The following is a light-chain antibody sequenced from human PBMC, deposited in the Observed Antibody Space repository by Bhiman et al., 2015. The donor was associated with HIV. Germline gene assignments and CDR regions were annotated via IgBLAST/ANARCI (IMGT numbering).Light chain of an antibody. CDR1: SSDVGGYNH. CDR3: SSYTSGSTPHV. CDR2: DVS. V-gene: IGLV2-14*03. Sequence: QSALTQPASVSGSPGQSIIISCTGTSSDVGGYNHVSWYQQHPGKAPKLMIFDVSNRPSGVSNRFSGSKSGNTASLTISGLQAEDEADYHCSSYTSGSTPHVFGTGTKVTVL. J-gene: IGLJ1*01.